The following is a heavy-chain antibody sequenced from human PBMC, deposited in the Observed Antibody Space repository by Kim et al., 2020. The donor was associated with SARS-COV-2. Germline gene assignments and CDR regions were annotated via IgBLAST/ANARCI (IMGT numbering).Heavy chain of an antibody. CDR3: ARPPRGAFVVPAAMGDYYYGMDV. V-gene: IGHV4-39*01. Sequence: SETLSLTCTVSGGSISSSSYYWGWIRQPPGKGLEWIGSIYYSGSTYYNPSLKSRVTISVDTSKNQFSLKLSSVTAADTAVYYCARPPRGAFVVPAAMGDYYYGMDVWGQGTTVTVSS. J-gene: IGHJ6*02. CDR1: GGSISSSSYY. CDR2: IYYSGST. D-gene: IGHD2-2*01.